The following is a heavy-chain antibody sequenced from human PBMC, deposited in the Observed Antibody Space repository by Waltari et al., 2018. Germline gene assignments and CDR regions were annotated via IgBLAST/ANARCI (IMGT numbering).Heavy chain of an antibody. CDR1: GYTFPGYY. V-gene: IGHV1-2*06. CDR3: ARDGAQYSYGQDNWFDP. CDR2: INPNSGGT. J-gene: IGHJ5*02. D-gene: IGHD5-18*01. Sequence: QVQLVQSGAAVKKPGASVKVSCKASGYTFPGYYMHWVRQAPGQGLEWMGRINPNSGGTNYAQKFQGRVTMTRDTSISTAYMELSRLRSDDTAVYYCARDGAQYSYGQDNWFDPWGQGTLVTVSS.